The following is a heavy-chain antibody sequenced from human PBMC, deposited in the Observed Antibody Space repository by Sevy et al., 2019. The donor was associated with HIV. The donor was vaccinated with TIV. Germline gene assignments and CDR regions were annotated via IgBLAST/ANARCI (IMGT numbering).Heavy chain of an antibody. Sequence: GESLKISCAASGFTFSDYYMSWIRQAPGKGLEWVSYISSSGSTIYYADSVKGRFTISRDNAKNSLYLQMNSLRAEDTAVYYCARPYYGSGSPHYFDYWGQGTLATVSS. V-gene: IGHV3-11*01. CDR1: GFTFSDYY. CDR2: ISSSGSTI. J-gene: IGHJ4*02. D-gene: IGHD3-10*01. CDR3: ARPYYGSGSPHYFDY.